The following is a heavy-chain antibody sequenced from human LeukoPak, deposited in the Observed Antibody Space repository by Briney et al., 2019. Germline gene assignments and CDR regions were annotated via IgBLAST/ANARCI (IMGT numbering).Heavy chain of an antibody. V-gene: IGHV3-30*18. Sequence: GESLKISCAASGFTFSSYGMHWVRQAPGKGLEWVAVISYDGSNKYYADSVKGRFTISRDNSKNTLYLQMNSLRAEDTAVYYCAKDRSTVVTHFDYWGQGTMVTVSS. CDR1: GFTFSSYG. D-gene: IGHD4-23*01. CDR3: AKDRSTVVTHFDY. CDR2: ISYDGSNK. J-gene: IGHJ4*02.